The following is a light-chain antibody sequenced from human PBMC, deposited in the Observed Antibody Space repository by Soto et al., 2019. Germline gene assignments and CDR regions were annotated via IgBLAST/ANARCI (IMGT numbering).Light chain of an antibody. CDR1: QTISSW. CDR2: KAY. V-gene: IGKV1-5*03. CDR3: KHYNSYSEA. Sequence: DIQMTQSPSTLSGSVGDRVTITCRASQTISSWLAWYQQKPGKAPKLLIYKAYTLKSGVQSRFSGSGSGTEFTLTIRSLQPDDFATYYCKHYNSYSEAVGQGTKVDI. J-gene: IGKJ1*01.